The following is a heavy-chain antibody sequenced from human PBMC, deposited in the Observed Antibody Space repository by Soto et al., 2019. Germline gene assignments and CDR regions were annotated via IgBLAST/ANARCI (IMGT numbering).Heavy chain of an antibody. CDR1: GFTFSSYW. D-gene: IGHD3-3*01. V-gene: IGHV3-7*01. Sequence: EVQLVESGGGLVQPGGSLRLSCAASGFTFSSYWMSWVRQAPGKGLEWVANIKQDGSEKYYVDSVKGRFTISRDNAKNSLYLQMNSLRAEDTAVYYCAREFLVVTIFGVVTAPHDAFDIWGQGTMVTVSS. CDR2: IKQDGSEK. J-gene: IGHJ3*02. CDR3: AREFLVVTIFGVVTAPHDAFDI.